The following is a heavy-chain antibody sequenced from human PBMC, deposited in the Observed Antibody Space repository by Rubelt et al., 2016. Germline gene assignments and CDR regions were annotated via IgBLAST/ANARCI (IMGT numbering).Heavy chain of an antibody. CDR1: GGSFSGYY. CDR2: IYYSGST. Sequence: QLQLRQWGAGLLKPSETLSLTCAVYGGSFSGYYWSWIRQPPGKGLEWIGSIYYSGSTFYNPSLKSRVTISVDTSKNELSLKLSSVSDADTAVYYCARHTEQNRGPYYCDYWGQGTLVTVSS. D-gene: IGHD1-14*01. J-gene: IGHJ4*02. CDR3: ARHTEQNRGPYYCDY. V-gene: IGHV4-34*01.